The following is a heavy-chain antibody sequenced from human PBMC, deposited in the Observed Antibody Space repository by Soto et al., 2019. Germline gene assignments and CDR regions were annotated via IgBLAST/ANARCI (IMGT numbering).Heavy chain of an antibody. J-gene: IGHJ1*01. D-gene: IGHD6-13*01. V-gene: IGHV4-31*02. CDR3: ARTIIAAAGNERYFQH. Sequence: SETLSLTWTVSGGSISSGGYYWSWIRQHPGKGLEWIGYIYYSGSTYYNPSLKSRVTISVDTSKNQFSLKLSSVTAADTAVYYCARTIIAAAGNERYFQHWGQGTLVTVSS. CDR1: GGSISSGGYY. CDR2: IYYSGST.